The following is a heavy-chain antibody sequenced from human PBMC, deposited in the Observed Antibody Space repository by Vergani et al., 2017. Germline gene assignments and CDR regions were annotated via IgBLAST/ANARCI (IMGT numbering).Heavy chain of an antibody. Sequence: QVQLVQSGAEVKKPGASVKVSCKASGYTFTSYYMHWVRQAPGQGLEWMGGIIPIFGTANYAQKFQGRVTITADESTSTAYMELSSLRSEDTAVYYCARLGIVGAADYWGQGTLVTVSS. CDR3: ARLGIVGAADY. J-gene: IGHJ4*02. CDR2: IIPIFGTA. CDR1: GYTFTSYY. D-gene: IGHD1-26*01. V-gene: IGHV1-69*01.